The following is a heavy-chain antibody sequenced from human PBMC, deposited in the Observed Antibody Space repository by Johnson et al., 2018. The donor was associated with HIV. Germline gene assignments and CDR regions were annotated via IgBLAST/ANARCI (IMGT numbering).Heavy chain of an antibody. CDR3: ARGSRYTYDNDDAYLLHAFDF. D-gene: IGHD3-22*01. V-gene: IGHV3-66*02. CDR1: GFTVSSNY. J-gene: IGHJ3*01. Sequence: VQLLESGGGVVQPGTSLRLSCAASGFTVSSNYMSWVRQAPGKGLEWVSVIGTAGDTYYPGSVKGRFTISRDSSKNTLYLQMNSLRVEDTAVYYCARGSRYTYDNDDAYLLHAFDFWGQGTMVTVSS. CDR2: IGTAGDT.